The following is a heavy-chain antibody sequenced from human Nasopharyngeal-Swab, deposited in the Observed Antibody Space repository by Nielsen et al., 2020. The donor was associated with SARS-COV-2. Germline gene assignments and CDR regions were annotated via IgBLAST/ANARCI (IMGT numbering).Heavy chain of an antibody. CDR2: ISDSGVNT. Sequence: GESLKISCTASGFTFGDYAMSWVRQAPGKGLEWVSAISDSGVNTFYADSVKGRFTISRDNSKNTLYLQMNSLRVEDTAVYYCAKDSGSFDYWGQGTLVTVSS. D-gene: IGHD1-26*01. CDR3: AKDSGSFDY. CDR1: GFTFGDYA. V-gene: IGHV3-23*01. J-gene: IGHJ4*02.